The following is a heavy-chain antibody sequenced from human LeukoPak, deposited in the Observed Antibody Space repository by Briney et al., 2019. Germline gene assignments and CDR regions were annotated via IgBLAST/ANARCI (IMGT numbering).Heavy chain of an antibody. V-gene: IGHV3-7*01. CDR2: IKQDGREK. CDR3: VRASFSGRHRYYNYGLDV. J-gene: IGHJ6*02. D-gene: IGHD3-10*01. Sequence: QPGGSLRLSCAVSGFAFCDYWMTWVRPAPGKGLEWVANIKQDGREKFYVDSARGRFTISRDNTKDSLYLQMNNLRAEDTAVYYCVRASFSGRHRYYNYGLDVWGQGTTVTVSS. CDR1: GFAFCDYW.